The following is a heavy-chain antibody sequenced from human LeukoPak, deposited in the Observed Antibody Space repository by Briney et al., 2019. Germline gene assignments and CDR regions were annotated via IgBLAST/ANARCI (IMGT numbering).Heavy chain of an antibody. V-gene: IGHV3-23*01. CDR1: GFTFSSYA. J-gene: IGHJ1*01. Sequence: HTGGSLRLSCTTSGFTFSSYALSWVRQAPGKGLEWVSGIRVSGSAYYPDSVTGRFTISRDNSENTLYLQMNSLRAEDTAVYYCAARGVIRYFQHWGQGTLVTVSS. D-gene: IGHD3-10*01. CDR2: IRVSGSA. CDR3: AARGVIRYFQH.